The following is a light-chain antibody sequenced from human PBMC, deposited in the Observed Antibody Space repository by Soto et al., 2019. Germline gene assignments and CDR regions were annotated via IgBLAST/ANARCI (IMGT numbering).Light chain of an antibody. CDR2: DAS. J-gene: IGKJ1*01. Sequence: DIVLTQSPGTLSLSPGERATLSFRASQSVGRNLAWYQQKPGQAPRLLIYDASTRATGIPARFSGSGSGAEFTLTISSLQSDDFATYHCQQYKSYPWTFGQGTKVDIK. CDR3: QQYKSYPWT. V-gene: IGKV3-15*01. CDR1: QSVGRN.